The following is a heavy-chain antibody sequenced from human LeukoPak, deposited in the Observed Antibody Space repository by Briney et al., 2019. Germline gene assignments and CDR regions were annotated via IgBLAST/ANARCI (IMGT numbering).Heavy chain of an antibody. V-gene: IGHV4-39*01. Sequence: PSETLSLTCTVSGGSISSTTYYWGWVRQPPGKGLEWIGCIYYSGSTYYIPSLKSRVTISLHTSKNQFSLKLSSVTAADTAVYYCARGLRTYYYDSSGYYFSRQNAFDIWGQGTMVTVSS. CDR1: GGSISSTTYY. J-gene: IGHJ3*02. D-gene: IGHD3-22*01. CDR2: IYYSGST. CDR3: ARGLRTYYYDSSGYYFSRQNAFDI.